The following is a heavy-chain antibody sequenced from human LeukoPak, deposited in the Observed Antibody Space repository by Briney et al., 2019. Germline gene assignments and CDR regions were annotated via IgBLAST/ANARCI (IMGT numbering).Heavy chain of an antibody. V-gene: IGHV1-18*01. CDR2: ISVYNGNT. D-gene: IGHD1-26*01. Sequence: GASVTVSCKASGYTFTSYGISWVRQAPGQGLEWMGWISVYNGNTNYAQKLQGRVTMTTDTSTTTAYMELRSLRSDDTAVYYCARAIVGATGNWFDPWGQGTLVTVSS. CDR3: ARAIVGATGNWFDP. CDR1: GYTFTSYG. J-gene: IGHJ5*02.